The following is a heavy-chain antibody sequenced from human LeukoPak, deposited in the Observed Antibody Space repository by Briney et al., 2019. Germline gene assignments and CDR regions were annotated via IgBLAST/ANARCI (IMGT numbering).Heavy chain of an antibody. J-gene: IGHJ3*02. V-gene: IGHV3-30-3*01. CDR3: ARVVLIAVVYDAFDI. D-gene: IGHD3-22*01. CDR2: ISYDGSNK. Sequence: GGSLRLPCAASGFTFSSYAMHWVRQAPGKGLEWVTVISYDGSNKYYADSVKGRFTIARDNSKNTLYLQMNSLRAEDTAVYYCARVVLIAVVYDAFDIWGQGTMVTVSS. CDR1: GFTFSSYA.